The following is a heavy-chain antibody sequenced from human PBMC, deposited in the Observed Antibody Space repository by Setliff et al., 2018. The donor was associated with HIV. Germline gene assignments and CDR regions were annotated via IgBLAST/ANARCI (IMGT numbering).Heavy chain of an antibody. Sequence: PSETLSLTCTVSGGSISSYYWSWIRQPPGKGLEWIGYIYYSGSTNYNPSLKSRVTISVDTSKNQFSLKLSSVTAADTAVYYCARLRYYDSSGYFHYFDYWVQGTMVTVLL. J-gene: IGHJ4*02. CDR1: GGSISSYY. D-gene: IGHD3-22*01. CDR2: IYYSGST. V-gene: IGHV4-59*08. CDR3: ARLRYYDSSGYFHYFDY.